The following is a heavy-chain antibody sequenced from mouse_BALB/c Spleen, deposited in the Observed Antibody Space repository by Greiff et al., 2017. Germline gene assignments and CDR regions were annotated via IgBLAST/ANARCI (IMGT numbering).Heavy chain of an antibody. D-gene: IGHD1-1*01. CDR1: GFTFSSYT. J-gene: IGHJ4*01. CDR2: ISSGGSYT. Sequence: EVQLVESGGGLVKPGGSLKLSCAASGFTFSSYTMSWVRQTPEKRLEWVATISSGGSYTYYPDSVKGRFTISRDNAKNTLYLQMSSLKSEDTAMYFCTRDHTTVVARAPMDHWGQGTSVTVSS. CDR3: TRDHTTVVARAPMDH. V-gene: IGHV5-6-4*01.